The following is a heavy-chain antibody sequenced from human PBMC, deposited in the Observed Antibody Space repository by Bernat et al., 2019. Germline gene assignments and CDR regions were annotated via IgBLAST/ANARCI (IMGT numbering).Heavy chain of an antibody. V-gene: IGHV1-58*01. Sequence: QMQLVQSGPEVKKPGTSVKVSCKASGFTFTSSAVQWVRQARGQSREWIGWIVVGSGNTNDAQKFQERVTITRDMSTRKAYMELSSLRSEDTAVYYWAAANLGGGVYFDYWGQGTLVTVSS. CDR3: AAANLGGGVYFDY. CDR1: GFTFTSSA. D-gene: IGHD3-16*01. CDR2: IVVGSGNT. J-gene: IGHJ4*02.